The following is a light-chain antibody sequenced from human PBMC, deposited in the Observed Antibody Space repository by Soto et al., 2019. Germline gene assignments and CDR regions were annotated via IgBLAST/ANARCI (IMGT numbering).Light chain of an antibody. CDR1: QSVLWSNNKNY. V-gene: IGKV4-1*01. CDR3: QQYYSTPLT. Sequence: DFVMTQSPDSLTVSLGERATINYKSSQSVLWSNNKNYLAWYQQKPGQSPKLLIYWASTRESGVPDRLSGSGSGTDFTLTISSLQAEDVAVYYCQQYYSTPLTFGGGTKVDIK. J-gene: IGKJ4*01. CDR2: WAS.